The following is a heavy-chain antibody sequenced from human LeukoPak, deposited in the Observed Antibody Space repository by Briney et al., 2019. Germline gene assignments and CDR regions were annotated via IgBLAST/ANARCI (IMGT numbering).Heavy chain of an antibody. Sequence: SQTLSLTFAISGDSVSINNAAWSWIRQSPSRGLEWLGSTYYRSKWYNEYAVSEKSRITISPDTSKNQLSLQLNSVTPEDTAVYYCARVGGMYAYGMDVWGQGTTVTVSS. CDR3: ARVGGMYAYGMDV. D-gene: IGHD1-26*01. J-gene: IGHJ6*02. CDR1: GDSVSINNAA. CDR2: TYYRSKWYN. V-gene: IGHV6-1*01.